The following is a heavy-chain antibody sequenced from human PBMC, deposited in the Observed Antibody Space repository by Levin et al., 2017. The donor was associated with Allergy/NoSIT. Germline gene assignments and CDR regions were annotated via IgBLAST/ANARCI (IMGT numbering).Heavy chain of an antibody. J-gene: IGHJ6*02. Sequence: KISCKASGGTFSSYAISWVRQAPGQGLEWMGGIIPIFGTANYAQKFQGRVTITADESTSTAYMELSRLRSEDTAVYYCARDREYCSSTSCFYYYYYGMDGWGQGTTVTVSS. D-gene: IGHD2-2*01. CDR3: ARDREYCSSTSCFYYYYYGMDG. V-gene: IGHV1-69*01. CDR2: IIPIFGTA. CDR1: GGTFSSYA.